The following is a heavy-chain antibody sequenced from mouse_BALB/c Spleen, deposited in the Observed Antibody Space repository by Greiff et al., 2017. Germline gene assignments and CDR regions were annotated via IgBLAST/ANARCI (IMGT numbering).Heavy chain of an antibody. D-gene: IGHD2-2*01. Sequence: EVMLVESGPSLVKPSQTLSLTCSVTGDSITSGYWNWIRKFPGNKLEYMGYISYSGSTYYNPSLKSRISITRDTSKNQYYLQLNSVTTEDTATYYCASFYYGYDGFAYWGQGTLVTVSA. V-gene: IGHV3-8*02. CDR2: ISYSGST. CDR1: GDSITSGY. J-gene: IGHJ3*01. CDR3: ASFYYGYDGFAY.